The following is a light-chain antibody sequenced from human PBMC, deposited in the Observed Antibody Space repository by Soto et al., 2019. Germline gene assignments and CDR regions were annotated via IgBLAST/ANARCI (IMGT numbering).Light chain of an antibody. CDR1: QGVTTN. Sequence: EKVMTQSPGTLSVSPGERATLSSRAGQGVTTNFAWYQQKSGQSPRLLIYDVSIRATGVPARFSGTGSETDFTLTISGLQSDDSAVYFCQQYNNWPFSLGQGTRLEIK. CDR2: DVS. V-gene: IGKV3-15*01. CDR3: QQYNNWPFS. J-gene: IGKJ5*01.